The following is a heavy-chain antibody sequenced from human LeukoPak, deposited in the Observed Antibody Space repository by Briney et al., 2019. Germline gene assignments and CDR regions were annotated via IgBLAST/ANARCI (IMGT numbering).Heavy chain of an antibody. D-gene: IGHD2-8*01. CDR2: IYYSGST. Sequence: SETLSLTCTVSGCSISSSSYYWGWIRQPPGKGLEWIGSIYYSGSTYYNPSLKSRLTISIDTSNNQFSLKLNSVTAADTAVYYCARSPGGVNNWFDPWGQGTLVTVSS. V-gene: IGHV4-39*07. J-gene: IGHJ5*02. CDR1: GCSISSSSYY. CDR3: ARSPGGVNNWFDP.